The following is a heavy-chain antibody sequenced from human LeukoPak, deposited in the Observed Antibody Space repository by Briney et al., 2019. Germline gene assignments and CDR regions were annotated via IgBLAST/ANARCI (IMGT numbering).Heavy chain of an antibody. V-gene: IGHV3-30-3*01. CDR2: ISYDGSNK. D-gene: IGHD2-2*01. CDR1: GFTFSSYA. CDR3: ARDGYCGSTSCFVFDY. Sequence: GGSLRLSCAASGFTFSSYAMHWVRQAPGKGLEWVAVISYDGSNKYYADSVKGRFTISRDNAKNSLYLQMNSLRAEDTAVYYCARDGYCGSTSCFVFDYWGQGTLVTVSS. J-gene: IGHJ4*02.